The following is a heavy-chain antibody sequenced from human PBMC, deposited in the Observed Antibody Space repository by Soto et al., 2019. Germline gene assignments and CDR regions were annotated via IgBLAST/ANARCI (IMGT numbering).Heavy chain of an antibody. Sequence: EVHLVESGGGLVQPGGSLRLSCAASAFTFSSYEMNWVRQAPGKGLEWISYISSSGSSIHYADSVKGRFTISRDNAKNSLFLQMNCVRADDTAVYYCARISGWRIGGFGGAFDIWGQGTMVTVSS. V-gene: IGHV3-48*03. CDR1: AFTFSSYE. CDR2: ISSSGSSI. CDR3: ARISGWRIGGFGGAFDI. D-gene: IGHD3-16*01. J-gene: IGHJ3*02.